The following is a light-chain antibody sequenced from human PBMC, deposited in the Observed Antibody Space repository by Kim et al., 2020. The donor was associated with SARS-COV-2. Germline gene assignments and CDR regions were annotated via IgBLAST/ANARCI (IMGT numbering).Light chain of an antibody. CDR3: SSYTSSKTWL. CDR2: DVT. Sequence: GQSFTVTYTGTKSDIGGYNYASWYQHHPGKAPKLLIYDVTKPPTGVSNRFSGSKSGSTASLTISGLQAENEADYYCSSYTSSKTWLFGGGTQLTVL. J-gene: IGLJ3*02. CDR1: KSDIGGYNY. V-gene: IGLV2-14*03.